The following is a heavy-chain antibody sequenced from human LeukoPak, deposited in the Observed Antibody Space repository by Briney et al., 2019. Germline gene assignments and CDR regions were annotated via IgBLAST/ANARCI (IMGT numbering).Heavy chain of an antibody. Sequence: GGSLRLSCAPSGFTFSSYAMTWVRQPPGKGREGVSSITGSTGSTYYADSVKGRFTISRDNSKNTLYLQMNSPRAEDTAVYYCARDVSGYNWFDPWGQGRLVTVSS. CDR1: GFTFSSYA. CDR2: ITGSTGST. D-gene: IGHD5-12*01. CDR3: ARDVSGYNWFDP. V-gene: IGHV3-23*01. J-gene: IGHJ5*02.